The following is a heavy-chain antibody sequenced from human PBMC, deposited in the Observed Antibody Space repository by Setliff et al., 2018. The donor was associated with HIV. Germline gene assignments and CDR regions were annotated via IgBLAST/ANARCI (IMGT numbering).Heavy chain of an antibody. CDR1: GDSINNYY. V-gene: IGHV4-59*01. D-gene: IGHD3-9*01. J-gene: IGHJ3*02. CDR3: ARVATGPESFDI. Sequence: KPSETLSLTCTVSGDSINNYYWSWIRQPPGKGLEWIGCVYSTGSTNSKSSLKSRVTISVDTSKNQFSLKLSSVTAADTAVYYCARVATGPESFDIWGQGTMVTVS. CDR2: VYSTGST.